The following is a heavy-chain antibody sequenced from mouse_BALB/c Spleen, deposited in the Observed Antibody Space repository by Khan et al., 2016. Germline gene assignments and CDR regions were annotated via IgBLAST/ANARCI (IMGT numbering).Heavy chain of an antibody. CDR2: INTHSGVP. V-gene: IGHV9-4*02. CDR3: ARCGNFCHWYFDV. D-gene: IGHD2-1*01. Sequence: QIQLVQSGPELKKPGETVRISCKASGYTFTTAGMQWVQQMPGKGLKWIGWINTHSGVPKYAEDFKGRFAFSLETSASTAYLQISNLKNEDTATXFGARCGNFCHWYFDVWGAGTTVTVSS. CDR1: GYTFTTAG. J-gene: IGHJ1*01.